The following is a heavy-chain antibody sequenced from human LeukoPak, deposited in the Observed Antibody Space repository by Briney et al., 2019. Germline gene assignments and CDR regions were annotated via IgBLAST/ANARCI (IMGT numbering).Heavy chain of an antibody. V-gene: IGHV3-30*02. CDR3: AKGYRNHLLILLDS. CDR2: IRYDGNNK. Sequence: GGSLRLSCAASGFTFSSSDMHWVRQAPGKALEGVAFIRYDGNNKYHADSAKGRLTITRDNSKNTLYLQMNIRRAAATDVYYCAKGYRNHLLILLDSWGQGTLVTVSS. CDR1: GFTFSSSD. J-gene: IGHJ5*01. D-gene: IGHD3-16*01.